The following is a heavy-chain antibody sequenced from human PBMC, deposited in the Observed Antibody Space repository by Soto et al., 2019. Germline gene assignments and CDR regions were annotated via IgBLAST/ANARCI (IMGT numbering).Heavy chain of an antibody. CDR3: ARDNSRTFPAAPGDKKSDSSGWWFDP. CDR1: GFTFSSYG. D-gene: IGHD6-13*01. CDR2: ISYDGSNK. Sequence: PGGSLRLSCAASGFTFSSYGMHWVRQAPGKGLEWVAVISYDGSNKYYADSVKGRFTISRDNSKNTLYLQMNSLRAEDTAIYYCARDNSRTFPAAPGDKKSDSSGWWFDPWGQGTLVTVSS. J-gene: IGHJ5*02. V-gene: IGHV3-30*03.